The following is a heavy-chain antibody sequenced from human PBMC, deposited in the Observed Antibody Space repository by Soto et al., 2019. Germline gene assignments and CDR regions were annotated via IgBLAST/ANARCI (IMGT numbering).Heavy chain of an antibody. Sequence: EVQLVESGGGLVQPGRSLRLSCAASGFTFDDYAMHWVRQAPGKGLEWVSGISWNSGSIGYADSVKGRFTISRDNAKNSLYLQMNSLRAEDTALYYCAKDITAMGQGIDYWGQGTLVTVSS. V-gene: IGHV3-9*01. J-gene: IGHJ4*02. CDR1: GFTFDDYA. CDR2: ISWNSGSI. D-gene: IGHD5-18*01. CDR3: AKDITAMGQGIDY.